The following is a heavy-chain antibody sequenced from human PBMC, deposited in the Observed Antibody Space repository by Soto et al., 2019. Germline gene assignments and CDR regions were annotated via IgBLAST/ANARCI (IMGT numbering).Heavy chain of an antibody. J-gene: IGHJ4*02. Sequence: SETLSLTCTVSGGSISSYYWSWIRQPPGKGLEWIGYIYYSGSTNYNPSLKSRVTISVDTSKNQFSLKLSSVTAADTAVYYCASPGPHCSGGSCYSYWGQGTLVTVS. CDR3: ASPGPHCSGGSCYSY. CDR1: GGSISSYY. V-gene: IGHV4-59*08. CDR2: IYYSGST. D-gene: IGHD2-15*01.